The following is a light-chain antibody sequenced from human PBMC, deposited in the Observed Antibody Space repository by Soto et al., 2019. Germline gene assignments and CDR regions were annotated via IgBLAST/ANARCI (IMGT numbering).Light chain of an antibody. J-gene: IGKJ5*01. Sequence: EIVLTQSPGTLSLSPGERATLSCRASQSFNSIYLAWYQQKPGQAPRLLIYDGATRVTGVPARFSGSGSGTDFTLTISRLEPEDFAVYYCQQYGSSPSVTFGQGTRLEIK. CDR2: DGA. V-gene: IGKV3-20*01. CDR3: QQYGSSPSVT. CDR1: QSFNSIY.